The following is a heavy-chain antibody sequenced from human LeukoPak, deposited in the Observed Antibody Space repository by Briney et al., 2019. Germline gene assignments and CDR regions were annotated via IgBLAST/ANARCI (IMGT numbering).Heavy chain of an antibody. J-gene: IGHJ4*02. CDR1: GFTFSSYA. CDR3: AKDHLQWELDYFDY. V-gene: IGHV3-23*01. CDR2: ISGGDGST. D-gene: IGHD1-26*01. Sequence: GGSLRLSCAASGFTFSSYAMSWVRQAPGKGLEWVSAISGGDGSTYYADSVKGRFTISRDNSKNTLYLQMNSLRAEDTAVYYCAKDHLQWELDYFDYWGQGTLVTVSS.